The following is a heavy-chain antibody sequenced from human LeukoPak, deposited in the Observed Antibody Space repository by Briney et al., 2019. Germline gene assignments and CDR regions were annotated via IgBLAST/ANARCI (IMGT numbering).Heavy chain of an antibody. CDR2: IIPILGIA. D-gene: IGHD3-3*01. CDR1: GGTFSSYA. CDR3: AVTYYDFWSGYYTKWFDP. J-gene: IGHJ5*02. Sequence: SVKVSCKASGGTFSSYATSWVRQAPGQRLEWMGRIIPILGIANYAQKFQGRVTITADKSTSTAYMELSSLRSEDTAVYYCAVTYYDFWSGYYTKWFDPWGQGTLVTVSS. V-gene: IGHV1-69*04.